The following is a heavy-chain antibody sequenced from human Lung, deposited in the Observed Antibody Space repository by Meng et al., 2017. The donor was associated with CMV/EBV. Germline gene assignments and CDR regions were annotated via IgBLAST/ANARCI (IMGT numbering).Heavy chain of an antibody. D-gene: IGHD3-22*01. J-gene: IGHJ3*02. Sequence: SCAASGSTFSSYGMHWLRQAPGKGLEWVAFIRYDGSNKYYADSVKGRFTISRDNSKNTLYLQMNSLRAEDTAVYYCAKDVGSSGYYYGDAFDIWXQGTMVTVSS. CDR3: AKDVGSSGYYYGDAFDI. CDR2: IRYDGSNK. V-gene: IGHV3-30*02. CDR1: GSTFSSYG.